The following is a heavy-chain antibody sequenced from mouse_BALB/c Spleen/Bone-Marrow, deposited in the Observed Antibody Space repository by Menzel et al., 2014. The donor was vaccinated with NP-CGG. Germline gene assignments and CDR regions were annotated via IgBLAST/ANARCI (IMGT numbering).Heavy chain of an antibody. CDR3: ARDYDYDY. J-gene: IGHJ2*01. CDR2: INSNGGST. D-gene: IGHD2-4*01. V-gene: IGHV5-6-3*01. Sequence: EVQVVESGGGLVQPGGSLKLSCAASGLTFSSYGMSWVRQTPDKRLELVATINSNGGSTYYPDSVKGRFTISRDNAKNTLYLQMSSLKSEDTAMYYCARDYDYDYWGQGTTLTVSS. CDR1: GLTFSSYG.